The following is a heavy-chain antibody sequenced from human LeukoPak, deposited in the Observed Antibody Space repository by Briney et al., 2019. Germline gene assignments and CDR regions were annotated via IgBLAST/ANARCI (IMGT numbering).Heavy chain of an antibody. J-gene: IGHJ4*02. D-gene: IGHD6-19*01. CDR3: ARVGGYSSGWYHFDY. Sequence: SETLSLTCTVSGGSISSYYWSWIRQPPGKGQEWIGYIYYSGSTNYNPSLKSRVTISVDTSKNQFSLKLSSVTAADTAVYYCARVGGYSSGWYHFDYWGQGTLVTVSS. CDR1: GGSISSYY. CDR2: IYYSGST. V-gene: IGHV4-59*01.